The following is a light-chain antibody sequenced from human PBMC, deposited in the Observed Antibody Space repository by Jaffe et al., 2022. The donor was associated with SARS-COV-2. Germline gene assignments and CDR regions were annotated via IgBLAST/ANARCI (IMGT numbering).Light chain of an antibody. CDR1: RGDIGSYDL. V-gene: IGLV2-23*02. CDR3: CSYAGSGTLI. Sequence: QSALTQPASVSGSPGQSITISCTGTRGDIGSYDLVSWYQHHPGKAPKLIIYEVRKRPSGVSNRFSGSKSGDTASLTISGLQSEDEADYYCCSYAGSGTLIFGGGTTLTV. J-gene: IGLJ2*01. CDR2: EVR.